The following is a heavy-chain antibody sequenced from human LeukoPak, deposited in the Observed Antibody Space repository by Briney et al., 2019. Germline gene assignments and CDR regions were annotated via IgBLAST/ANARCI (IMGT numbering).Heavy chain of an antibody. CDR2: ISGSGGRT. CDR1: GFTFNSYR. V-gene: IGHV3-23*01. CDR3: ARDSDSSGWLDYYMDV. Sequence: PGGSLRLSCAASGFTFNSYRMSLVRQAPGKGPEWVSGISGSGGRTYYADSVKGRFTISRDNSKNTLYLQMNSLRAEDTAVYYCARDSDSSGWLDYYMDVWGKGTTVTISS. J-gene: IGHJ6*03. D-gene: IGHD6-19*01.